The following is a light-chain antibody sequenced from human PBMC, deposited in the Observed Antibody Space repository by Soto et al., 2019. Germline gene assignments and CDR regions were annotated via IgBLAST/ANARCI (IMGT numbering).Light chain of an antibody. CDR3: QQSYSTPPT. CDR1: QSISSY. CDR2: AAS. V-gene: IGKV1-39*01. J-gene: IGKJ1*01. Sequence: DIQMTQSPSSLSASVGDRVTITCRASQSISSYLNWYQQKPGKAPKLLIYAASSLQSGVPSMFSGSGSGTDFTLTISSLQPEDFATYYCQQSYSTPPTFGQGTKLDI.